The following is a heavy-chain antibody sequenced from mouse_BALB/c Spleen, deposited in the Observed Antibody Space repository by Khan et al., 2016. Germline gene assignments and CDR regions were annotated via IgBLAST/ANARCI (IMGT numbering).Heavy chain of an antibody. CDR2: ISSGGTT. CDR1: GFTFSSHA. D-gene: IGHD1-1*02. CDR3: VRGAIMVVDYFDY. V-gene: IGHV5-6-5*01. J-gene: IGHJ2*01. Sequence: EVELVESGGGLVKPGGSLKLSCAASGFTFSSHAMSWVRQTPEKRLEWVASISSGGTTFYPDSLKGRFTISRDNVRNILYLQMSSLRSEDTAMYYCVRGAIMVVDYFDYWGQGTTLTVSS.